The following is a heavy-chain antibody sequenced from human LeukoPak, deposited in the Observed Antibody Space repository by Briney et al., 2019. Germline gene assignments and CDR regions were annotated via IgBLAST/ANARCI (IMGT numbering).Heavy chain of an antibody. CDR1: GYTFTSYG. V-gene: IGHV1-18*01. Sequence: ASVKVSCTAPGYTFTSYGISWVRQAPGQGLEWMGWISAYNGNTNYAQKLQGSVTMTTDTSTSTAYMELRSLRSDDTAVYYCARGGLQYQLLGPDYWGQGTLVTVSS. CDR2: ISAYNGNT. CDR3: ARGGLQYQLLGPDY. D-gene: IGHD2-2*01. J-gene: IGHJ4*02.